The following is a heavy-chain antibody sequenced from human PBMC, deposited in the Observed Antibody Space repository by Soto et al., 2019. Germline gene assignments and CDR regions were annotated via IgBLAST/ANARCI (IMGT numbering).Heavy chain of an antibody. CDR1: GFTFSPYT. J-gene: IGHJ4*02. Sequence: GGSLRLSCAASGFTFSPYTMHWVRQTPGKGLEWVAVISYDGSDKNYADSVRGRFTISRDNSKNTLFLQMNSLRIEDTALYYCARGGGFCGADCYKGGIDYWGQGALVTVSS. V-gene: IGHV3-30-3*01. D-gene: IGHD2-21*02. CDR2: ISYDGSDK. CDR3: ARGGGFCGADCYKGGIDY.